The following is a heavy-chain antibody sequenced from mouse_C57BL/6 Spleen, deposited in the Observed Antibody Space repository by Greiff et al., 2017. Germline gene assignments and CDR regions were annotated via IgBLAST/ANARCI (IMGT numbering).Heavy chain of an antibody. CDR2: IYPGGGYT. Sequence: QVQLQQSGAELVRPGTSVKMSCKASGYTFTNYWIGWAKQRPGHGLEWIGDIYPGGGYTNYNEKFKGKATLTADKSSSTAYMQLSSLTSAHSAIYYCARMVTIENEYCEVWGTGTTVTVAA. CDR3: ARMVTIENEYCEV. V-gene: IGHV1-63*01. D-gene: IGHD2-3*01. J-gene: IGHJ1*03. CDR1: GYTFTNYW.